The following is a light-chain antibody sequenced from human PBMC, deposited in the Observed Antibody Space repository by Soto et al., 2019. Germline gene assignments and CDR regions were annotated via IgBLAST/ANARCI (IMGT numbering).Light chain of an antibody. V-gene: IGKV3-11*01. CDR2: DAS. Sequence: EIVLTQSPATLSLSPGEGATLSCRASQSVSSYLAWYQQKPGQAPRLLIYDASNRATGIPARFSGSGSGTDFTLTITNLQAEDVAVYYCQQSYDSPLTFGGGTKVDIK. CDR1: QSVSSY. CDR3: QQSYDSPLT. J-gene: IGKJ4*01.